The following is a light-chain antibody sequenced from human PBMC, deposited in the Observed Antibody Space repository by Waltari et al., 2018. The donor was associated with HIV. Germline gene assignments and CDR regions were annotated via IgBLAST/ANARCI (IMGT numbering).Light chain of an antibody. CDR2: EDS. V-gene: IGLV3-10*01. Sequence: SYELTQPPSVSVSPGQTARTTCPGDALPKTNAYWEPQKPCLAPVLVIFEDSKRPSGIPEICSGSSSGTMAALIISGALEEDEADYYCYSTCSRGIVVFGGGTKLTVL. J-gene: IGLJ2*01. CDR3: YSTCSRGIVV. CDR1: ALPKTN.